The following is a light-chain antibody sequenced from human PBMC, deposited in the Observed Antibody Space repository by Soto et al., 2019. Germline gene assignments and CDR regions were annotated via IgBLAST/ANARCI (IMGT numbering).Light chain of an antibody. J-gene: IGKJ1*01. CDR1: QSVSSN. CDR2: GAS. V-gene: IGKV3-15*01. CDR3: QHYHNWPPLT. Sequence: EIGMTQSPATLSVSPGERATLSCRASQSVSSNLAWYQQKPGQAPMLLIYGASTRATGIPASFSGSGSGTKSTLTISSLQAEDCAVYYCQHYHNWPPLTFGQGTKVEVK.